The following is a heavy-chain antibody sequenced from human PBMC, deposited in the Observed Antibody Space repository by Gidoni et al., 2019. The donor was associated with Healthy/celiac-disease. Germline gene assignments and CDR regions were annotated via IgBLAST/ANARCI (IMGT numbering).Heavy chain of an antibody. CDR2: IKQDGSEK. Sequence: EVQLVESGGGLVQPGGSLRLSCAASGFTFRSYWMSWVRQAPGKGLEWVANIKQDGSEKYYVDSVKGRFTISRDNAKNSLYLQMNSLRAEDTAVYYCARDQLLSHLYYYYYGMDVWGQGTTVTVSS. CDR3: ARDQLLSHLYYYYYGMDV. D-gene: IGHD2-2*01. V-gene: IGHV3-7*01. CDR1: GFTFRSYW. J-gene: IGHJ6*02.